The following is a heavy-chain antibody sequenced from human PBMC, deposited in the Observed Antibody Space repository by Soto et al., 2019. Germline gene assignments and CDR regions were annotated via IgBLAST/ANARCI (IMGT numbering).Heavy chain of an antibody. CDR1: GGSISSGGYY. V-gene: IGHV4-31*03. CDR2: IYYSGST. CDR3: ASGEALGYCSSTSCYGLRPFDY. D-gene: IGHD2-2*01. J-gene: IGHJ4*02. Sequence: SETLSLTCTVSGGSISSGGYYWSWIRQHPGKGLEWIGYIYYSGSTYYNPSLKSRVTISVDTSKNQFSLKLSSVTAADTAVYYCASGEALGYCSSTSCYGLRPFDYWGQGTLVTVS.